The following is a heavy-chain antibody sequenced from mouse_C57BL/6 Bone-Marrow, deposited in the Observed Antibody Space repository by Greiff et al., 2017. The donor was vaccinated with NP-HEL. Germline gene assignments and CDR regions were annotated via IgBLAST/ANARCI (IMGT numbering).Heavy chain of an antibody. D-gene: IGHD2-3*01. CDR3: ARLDGSYFDY. Sequence: VQLQQPGAELVKPGASVKLSCKASGYTFTSYWLHWVKQRPGQGLEWIGMIHPNSGSTNYNEKFKSKATLTVDKSSSTAYMQLSSLTSEDSAVYYCARLDGSYFDYWGQGTTLTVSS. J-gene: IGHJ2*01. CDR2: IHPNSGST. CDR1: GYTFTSYW. V-gene: IGHV1-64*01.